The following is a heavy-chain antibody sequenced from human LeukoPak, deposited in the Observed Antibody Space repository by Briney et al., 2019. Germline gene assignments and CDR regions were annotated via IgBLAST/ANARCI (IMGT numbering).Heavy chain of an antibody. Sequence: GGSLRLSCAASGFTFDDYAMHWVRQASGKGLEWVSGISWNSGSIGYADSVKGRFTISRDNAKNSLYLQMNSLRAEDMALYYCAKDISPKRTGAFDIWGQGTMVTVSS. J-gene: IGHJ3*02. CDR3: AKDISPKRTGAFDI. CDR1: GFTFDDYA. V-gene: IGHV3-9*03. CDR2: ISWNSGSI. D-gene: IGHD1-14*01.